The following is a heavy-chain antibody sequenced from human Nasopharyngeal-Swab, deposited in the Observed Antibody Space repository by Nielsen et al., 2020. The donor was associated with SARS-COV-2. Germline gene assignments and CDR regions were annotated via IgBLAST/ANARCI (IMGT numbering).Heavy chain of an antibody. CDR3: ARVVRYFDWLLFDY. J-gene: IGHJ4*02. Sequence: SETLSLTCAVYGGSFSGYYWTWIRQPPGKGLEWIGEINHSGSTNYNPSLKSRVTISVDTSKNQFSLKLSSVTAADTAVYYCARVVRYFDWLLFDYWGQGTLVTVSS. V-gene: IGHV4-34*01. CDR2: INHSGST. D-gene: IGHD3-9*01. CDR1: GGSFSGYY.